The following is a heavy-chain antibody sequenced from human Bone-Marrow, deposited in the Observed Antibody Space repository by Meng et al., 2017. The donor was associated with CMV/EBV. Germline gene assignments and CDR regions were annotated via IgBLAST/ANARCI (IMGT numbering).Heavy chain of an antibody. J-gene: IGHJ4*02. Sequence: GGSLRLSCAASGFTFSSYSMNWVRQAPGKGLVWVSRINSDGSSTSYADSVKGRFTISRDNAKNTLYLQMNSLRAEDTAVYYCARVESAWYSSSWYLDYWGQGTLVTVSS. CDR2: INSDGSST. V-gene: IGHV3-74*01. D-gene: IGHD6-13*01. CDR1: GFTFSSYS. CDR3: ARVESAWYSSSWYLDY.